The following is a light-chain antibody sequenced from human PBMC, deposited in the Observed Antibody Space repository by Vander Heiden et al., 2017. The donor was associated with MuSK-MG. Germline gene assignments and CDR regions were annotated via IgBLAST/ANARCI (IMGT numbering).Light chain of an antibody. CDR2: LGS. CDR1: QSLLHGNGYTY. J-gene: IGKJ1*01. V-gene: IGKV2-28*01. CDR3: RQALQTPRT. Sequence: DIVMTQSPLSLPVTPGEPASISCRSSQSLLHGNGYTYLDWYLQKPGQSPQLLIYLGSNRASGVPDRFSGSGSGTDFTLKISRVEAEDVGVYYCRQALQTPRTFGQGTKVEIK.